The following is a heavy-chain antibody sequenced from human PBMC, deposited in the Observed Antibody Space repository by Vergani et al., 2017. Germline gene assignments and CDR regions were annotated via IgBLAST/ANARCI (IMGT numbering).Heavy chain of an antibody. J-gene: IGHJ4*02. CDR2: NRNTGDST. Sequence: EVQLLQSEGAVVQPGGSLRLSCVASGFTSSSHAMSWVRQGHGQGLEWVSSNRNTGDSTHYADSVKGRFTISRDNSKNTLSLRMNSLGVENTAVYYFGGGSDNYYWGQGTLVTVSS. CDR1: GFTSSSHA. V-gene: IGHV3-23*01. D-gene: IGHD1-1*01. CDR3: GGGSDNYY.